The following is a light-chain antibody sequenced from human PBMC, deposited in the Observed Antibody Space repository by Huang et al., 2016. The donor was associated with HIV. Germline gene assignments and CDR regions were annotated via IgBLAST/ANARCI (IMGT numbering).Light chain of an antibody. CDR1: QSLLHSNGYNY. CDR2: LGS. V-gene: IGKV2-28*01. J-gene: IGKJ4*01. CDR3: MQALQTPL. Sequence: DIVMTQSPLSLSVTPGEPASISCRSSQSLLHSNGYNYLDWYLQKPGQSPQLLIYLGSNRASGVPDRFSDSGSGTDFTLKISRVEAEDVGVYYCMQALQTPLFGGGTKVEIE.